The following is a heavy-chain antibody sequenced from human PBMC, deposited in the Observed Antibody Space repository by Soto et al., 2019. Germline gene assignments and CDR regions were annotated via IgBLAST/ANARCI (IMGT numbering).Heavy chain of an antibody. V-gene: IGHV3-48*01. CDR3: ASSFITTVGTTG. D-gene: IGHD1-1*01. CDR2: ISSSSSTI. CDR1: GFTFSNYG. J-gene: IGHJ4*02. Sequence: EVQLVESGGGLVQPGGSLRLSCVASGFTFSNYGMNWVRQAPGKGLEWVSHISSSSSTIYYAESVKGRFTISRDNAKKALYLQMNSLRGEDTAVYYCASSFITTVGTTGWGQGTLVTVSS.